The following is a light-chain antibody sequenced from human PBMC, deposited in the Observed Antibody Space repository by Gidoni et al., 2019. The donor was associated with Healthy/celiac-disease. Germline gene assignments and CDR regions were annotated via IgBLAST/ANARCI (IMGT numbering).Light chain of an antibody. CDR1: QSVSSSY. V-gene: IGKV3-20*01. CDR3: QQYGSSPPT. Sequence: EIVLTQSPGTLSLSPGEGATLSCRASQSVSSSYLAWYQQKPGQAPRLLIYGASSRATGIPDRFSGSGSGTDFTLTISRLEPEDFAVYYCQQYGSSPPTFXQXTKVEIK. J-gene: IGKJ1*01. CDR2: GAS.